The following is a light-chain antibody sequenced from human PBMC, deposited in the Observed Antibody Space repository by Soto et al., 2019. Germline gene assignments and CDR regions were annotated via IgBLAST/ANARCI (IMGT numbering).Light chain of an antibody. CDR2: AAS. J-gene: IGKJ2*01. CDR3: QQSYSTPYT. V-gene: IGKV1-39*01. CDR1: QSISSY. Sequence: DIQMTQSPSSLSASVGDRVTITCRASQSISSYLNWYQQKPGKAPKLLIYAASSLQSGVPSRFSGSGSGTDVTLTISSLQPEDFATYYCQQSYSTPYTFGQGPKLEIK.